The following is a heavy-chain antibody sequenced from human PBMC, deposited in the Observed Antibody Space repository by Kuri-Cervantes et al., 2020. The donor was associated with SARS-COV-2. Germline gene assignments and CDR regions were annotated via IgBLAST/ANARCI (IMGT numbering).Heavy chain of an antibody. Sequence: GSLRLSCTVSGGSISSYYWSWIRQPPGKGLEWIGYIYYSGSTNYNPSLKSRVTISVDTSKNQFSLKLSSVTAADTAVYYCARVPPIVVVPAAMPSDHYYYYGMDVWGQGTTVTVSS. D-gene: IGHD2-2*01. V-gene: IGHV4-59*01. J-gene: IGHJ6*02. CDR2: IYYSGST. CDR1: GGSISSYY. CDR3: ARVPPIVVVPAAMPSDHYYYYGMDV.